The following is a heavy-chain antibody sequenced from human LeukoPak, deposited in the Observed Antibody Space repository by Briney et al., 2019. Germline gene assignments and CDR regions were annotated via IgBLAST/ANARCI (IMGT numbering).Heavy chain of an antibody. CDR1: GGSINGFA. CDR3: TRGGGGTANFIYRSDF. V-gene: IGHV1-69*13. CDR2: IIPIFGTV. Sequence: SVKVSCKASGGSINGFAISWVRQAPGQGLEWMGGIIPIFGTVNHAQKFKGRVTVTADGSTGTAYMELSSLRSDDTAVYYCTRGGGGTANFIYRSDFWGQGTLVTVPS. J-gene: IGHJ4*02. D-gene: IGHD2-8*02.